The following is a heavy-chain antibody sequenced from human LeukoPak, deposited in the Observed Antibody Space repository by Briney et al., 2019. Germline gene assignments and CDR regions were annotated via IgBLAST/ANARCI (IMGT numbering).Heavy chain of an antibody. Sequence: GRSLRLSCSASGFIFNSYGMHWVRQAPGEGLEWVAVIWFDGSNKLYADSVKGRFTISRDNSKNTLSLQMNSLRAEDTAVYYCAREILVPAAIGAHGFDYWGQGILVTVSS. D-gene: IGHD2-2*01. CDR2: IWFDGSNK. CDR3: AREILVPAAIGAHGFDY. V-gene: IGHV3-33*01. CDR1: GFIFNSYG. J-gene: IGHJ4*02.